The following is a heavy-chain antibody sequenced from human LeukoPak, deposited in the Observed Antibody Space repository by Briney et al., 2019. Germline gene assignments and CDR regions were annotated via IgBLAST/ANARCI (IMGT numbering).Heavy chain of an antibody. Sequence: RTGGSLRLSCAASGFTFSSYSMNWVRQAPGKGLEWVSSISSSSYIYYADSVKGRFTISRDNAKNSLYLQMSSLRAEDTAVYYCARVRDWAGAFDIWGQGTMVTVSS. CDR2: ISSSSYI. J-gene: IGHJ3*02. D-gene: IGHD2-21*02. CDR3: ARVRDWAGAFDI. CDR1: GFTFSSYS. V-gene: IGHV3-21*01.